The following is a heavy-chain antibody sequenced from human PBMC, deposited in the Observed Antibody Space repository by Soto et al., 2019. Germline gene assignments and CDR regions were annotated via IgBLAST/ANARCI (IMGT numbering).Heavy chain of an antibody. CDR1: GGSFSGYY. CDR2: INHSGST. J-gene: IGHJ5*02. Sequence: SETLSLTCAVYGGSFSGYYWSWIRQPPGKGLEWIGEINHSGSTNYNPSLKSRVTISVDTSKNQFSLKLSSVTAADTAVYYCAREGERLVVVPAVPRPRAYDWFDPWGQGTLVTVSS. V-gene: IGHV4-34*01. CDR3: AREGERLVVVPAVPRPRAYDWFDP. D-gene: IGHD2-2*01.